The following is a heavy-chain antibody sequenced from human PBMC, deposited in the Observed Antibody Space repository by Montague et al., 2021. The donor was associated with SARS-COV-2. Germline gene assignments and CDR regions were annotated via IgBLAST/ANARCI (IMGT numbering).Heavy chain of an antibody. V-gene: IGHV4-38-2*02. CDR1: GYSISSGYY. CDR2: IYHSCST. D-gene: IGHD3-3*01. CDR3: ARDVRYYDFWSGRAQTSPDY. J-gene: IGHJ4*02. Sequence: SETLSLTCTVSGYSISSGYYWGWIRQPPGKGLEWIGSIYHSCSTYYNPSLQSRVTISEDTSKNQFSLKLISVTAADTAVYYCARDVRYYDFWSGRAQTSPDYWGQGTLVTVSS.